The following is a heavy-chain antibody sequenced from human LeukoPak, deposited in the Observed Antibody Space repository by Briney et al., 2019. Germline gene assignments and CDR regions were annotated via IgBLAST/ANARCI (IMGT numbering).Heavy chain of an antibody. CDR2: INPNSGGT. D-gene: IGHD3-10*01. J-gene: IGHJ4*02. CDR1: GYTFTGYY. CDR3: ARTRITMVRGVHYFDY. Sequence: ASVKVSCKASGYTFTGYYMHWVRQAPGQGLEWMGRINPNSGGTNYAQKFQGRVAVTRDTSISTAYMELSRLRSDDPAVYYCARTRITMVRGVHYFDYWGQGTLVTVSS. V-gene: IGHV1-2*06.